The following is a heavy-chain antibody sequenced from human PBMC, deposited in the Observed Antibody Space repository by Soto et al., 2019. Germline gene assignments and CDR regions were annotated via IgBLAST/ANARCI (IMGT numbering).Heavy chain of an antibody. Sequence: GGSLRLSCAASGFTFSSYAMSWVRQAPGKGLEWVSAISGSGGSTYYADSVKGRFTISRDNSKNTLYLQMNSVRAEDTAVYYCAKRQQWLVPGLYFDYWGQGTLVTVSS. CDR3: AKRQQWLVPGLYFDY. CDR1: GFTFSSYA. D-gene: IGHD6-19*01. V-gene: IGHV3-23*01. CDR2: ISGSGGST. J-gene: IGHJ4*02.